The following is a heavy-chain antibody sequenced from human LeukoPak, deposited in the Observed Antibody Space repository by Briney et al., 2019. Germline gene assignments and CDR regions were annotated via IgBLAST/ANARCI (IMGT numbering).Heavy chain of an antibody. J-gene: IGHJ5*02. V-gene: IGHV1-18*04. CDR3: ARDGRQWVPLNWFDP. CDR2: ISAYNGNT. CDR1: GYTFNTYG. D-gene: IGHD6-19*01. Sequence: ASVKVSCKASGYTFNTYGINWVRQAPGQGLEWMRWISAYNGNTNYAQNFQGRITLTTDTSTSTAYMELTSLRFDDTAVYYCARDGRQWVPLNWFDPWGQGTLVIVSS.